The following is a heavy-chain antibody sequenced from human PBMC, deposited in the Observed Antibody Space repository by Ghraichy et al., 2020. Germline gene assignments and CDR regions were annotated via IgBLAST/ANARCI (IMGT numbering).Heavy chain of an antibody. CDR1: GYTFTDYY. CDR2: INGNTGKT. CDR3: ARDATIYGAMWSPQNWFDP. Sequence: SVKVSCKTSGYTFTDYYMHWVRQAPGQGLEWMGWINGNTGKTNYARRFQGRVTMTRDTSITTVYMELSRLTSDDTALYYCARDATIYGAMWSPQNWFDPWGQGTLVTVSS. V-gene: IGHV1-2*02. J-gene: IGHJ5*02. D-gene: IGHD4/OR15-4a*01.